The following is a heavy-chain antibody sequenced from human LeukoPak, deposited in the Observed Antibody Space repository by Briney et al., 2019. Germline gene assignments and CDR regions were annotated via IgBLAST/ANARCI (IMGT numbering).Heavy chain of an antibody. CDR1: GGSVSSNY. Sequence: PSETLSLTCTVSGGSVSSNYWYWIRQPAGKGLEWIGRIYNGGRTNYNPSLESRVTISIDRSKNQFSLKLTSVTAADTAVYYCAKSISMDFEYWGQGTLVTVSP. CDR2: IYNGGRT. J-gene: IGHJ4*02. D-gene: IGHD2/OR15-2a*01. CDR3: AKSISMDFEY. V-gene: IGHV4-4*07.